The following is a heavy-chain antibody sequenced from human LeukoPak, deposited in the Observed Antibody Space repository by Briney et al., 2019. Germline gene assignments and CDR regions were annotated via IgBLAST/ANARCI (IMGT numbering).Heavy chain of an antibody. V-gene: IGHV4-59*08. CDR1: GGSVSSYQ. Sequence: SETLSLTCTVSGGSVSSYQWSCIRQPPGKGLEWIGYIYYSGSTNYNPSLKSRVTISLDTSKNQFSLKLTSVTAADTAVYYCARRGGGYCSGGSCYSLDYWGQGTLVTVSS. CDR3: ARRGGGYCSGGSCYSLDY. CDR2: IYYSGST. D-gene: IGHD2-15*01. J-gene: IGHJ4*02.